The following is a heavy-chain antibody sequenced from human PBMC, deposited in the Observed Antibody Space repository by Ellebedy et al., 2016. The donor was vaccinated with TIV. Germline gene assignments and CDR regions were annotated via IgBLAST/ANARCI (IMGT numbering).Heavy chain of an antibody. D-gene: IGHD3-10*01. Sequence: MPSETLSLTCAVSAASISRSSLAWVRRPPRMGLDYIGYFSDTGSTNYGPSLKSRVSISVDTSKNQFSLKLNSVTAADTAVYYCARRKVRSGPAFDYWGKGTLVTVSS. CDR2: FSDTGST. CDR3: ARRKVRSGPAFDY. J-gene: IGHJ4*02. CDR1: AASISRSS. V-gene: IGHV4-59*08.